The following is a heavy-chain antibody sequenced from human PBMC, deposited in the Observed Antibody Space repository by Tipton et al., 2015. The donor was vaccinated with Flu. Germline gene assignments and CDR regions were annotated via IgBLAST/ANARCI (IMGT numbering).Heavy chain of an antibody. CDR3: AKDLKHYYDSSGFYYVHAFDI. V-gene: IGHV3-9*01. D-gene: IGHD3-22*01. CDR2: ISSNSNNL. Sequence: CAASGFTFDDYVMHWVRQAPGRGLEWVSGISSNSNNLGYADSVKGRFTISRDNAKNSLYLQMNSLRAEDTALYYCAKDLKHYYDSSGFYYVHAFDIWGQGTMVTISS. CDR1: GFTFDDYV. J-gene: IGHJ3*02.